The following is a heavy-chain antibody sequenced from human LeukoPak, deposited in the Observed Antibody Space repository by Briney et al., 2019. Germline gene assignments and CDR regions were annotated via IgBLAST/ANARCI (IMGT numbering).Heavy chain of an antibody. V-gene: IGHV1-18*01. CDR2: ISAYNGNT. D-gene: IGHD6-19*01. Sequence: ASVKVSCKASGYTFTNYGISWVRQAPGQGLEWMGWISAYNGNTNYAQKFQGRVTMTEDTSTDTAYMELSSLRSEDTAVYYCATDVAVAGIYYYYGMDVWGQGTTVTVSS. J-gene: IGHJ6*02. CDR3: ATDVAVAGIYYYYGMDV. CDR1: GYTFTNYG.